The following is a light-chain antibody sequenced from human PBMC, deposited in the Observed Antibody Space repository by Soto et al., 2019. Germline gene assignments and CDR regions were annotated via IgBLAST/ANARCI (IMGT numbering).Light chain of an antibody. V-gene: IGKV4-1*01. CDR2: WAS. Sequence: IVMTQSPDSLAVSLGEGATINCRSSQSLLFSSNNKNYLAWYQQKARQPPRLLISWASTRESGVPDRFSGSGPGSDFTLTISSLQAEDVAVYYCQQYRSNTLTFGGGTKVDIK. CDR1: QSLLFSSNNKNY. CDR3: QQYRSNTLT. J-gene: IGKJ4*01.